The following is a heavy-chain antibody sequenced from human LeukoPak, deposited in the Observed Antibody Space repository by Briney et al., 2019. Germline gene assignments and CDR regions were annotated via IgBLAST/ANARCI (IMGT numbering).Heavy chain of an antibody. CDR3: ARDVVVVVPAAIQSWFDP. D-gene: IGHD2-2*02. J-gene: IGHJ5*02. CDR1: GGSISSSNW. Sequence: SETLSLTCAVSGGSISSSNWWSWVRQPPGKGLEWIGEIYHSGSTNYNPSLKSRVTISVDKSKNQFSLKLSSVTAADTAVYYCARDVVVVVPAAIQSWFDPWGQGTLVTVSS. V-gene: IGHV4-4*02. CDR2: IYHSGST.